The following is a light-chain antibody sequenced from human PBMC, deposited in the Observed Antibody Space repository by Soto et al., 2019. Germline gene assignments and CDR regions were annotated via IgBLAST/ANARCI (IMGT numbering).Light chain of an antibody. CDR1: QDISSY. CDR3: KQLKSYPLY. CDR2: AAS. Sequence: DIQLTQSPSFLSASVGDRVTITCRTSQDISSYLAWYQQKPGKAPQLLISAASTLQSGVPSRFSGSGSGTEFTLTISSLQPEDFATYYCKQLKSYPLYFGGGTKVEI. J-gene: IGKJ4*01. V-gene: IGKV1-9*01.